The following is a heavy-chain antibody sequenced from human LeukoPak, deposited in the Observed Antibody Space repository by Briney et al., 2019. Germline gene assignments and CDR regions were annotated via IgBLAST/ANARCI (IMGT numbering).Heavy chain of an antibody. CDR1: GGSLSSYY. J-gene: IGHJ4*02. CDR3: ARSPVVVPAAIDY. V-gene: IGHV4-4*07. D-gene: IGHD2-2*01. Sequence: SETLSLTCTVSGGSLSSYYWSWIRQPAGKGLEWIGRIYTSGSTNYNPSLKSRVTISVHKSKNQFSLKLSSVTAADTAVYYCARSPVVVPAAIDYWGQGTLVTVSS. CDR2: IYTSGST.